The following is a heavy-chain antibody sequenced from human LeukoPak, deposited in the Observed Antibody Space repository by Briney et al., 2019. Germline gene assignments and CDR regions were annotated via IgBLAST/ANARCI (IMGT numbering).Heavy chain of an antibody. D-gene: IGHD3-10*01. CDR3: ASAGHITSFYYYADY. CDR1: GFTFSSYW. Sequence: GGSLRLSCAASGFTFSSYWMSWVRQAPGKGLEWVANIKQDGSEKYYVGSVKGRFTISRDNAKNSLYLQMNSLRAEDTAVYYCASAGHITSFYYYADYWGQGTLVTVSS. J-gene: IGHJ4*02. CDR2: IKQDGSEK. V-gene: IGHV3-7*02.